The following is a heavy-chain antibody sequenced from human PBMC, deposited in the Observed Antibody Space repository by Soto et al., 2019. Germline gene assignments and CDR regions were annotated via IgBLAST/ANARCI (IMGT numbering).Heavy chain of an antibody. V-gene: IGHV4-59*08. CDR3: ARTIQYYYDSSGYYLGWYFDL. J-gene: IGHJ2*01. D-gene: IGHD3-22*01. CDR2: IYYSGST. Sequence: QVQLQESGPGLVKPSETLSLTCTVSGGSISSYYWSWIRQPPGKGLEWIGYIYYSGSTNYNPSLKXXAHIAVTTSKXXFXLXPSSGTAADTAVYYCARTIQYYYDSSGYYLGWYFDLWGRGTLVTVSS. CDR1: GGSISSYY.